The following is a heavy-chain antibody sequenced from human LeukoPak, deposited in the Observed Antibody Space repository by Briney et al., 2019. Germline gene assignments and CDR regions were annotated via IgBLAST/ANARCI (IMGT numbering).Heavy chain of an antibody. CDR2: ISYDGNNK. D-gene: IGHD3-16*01. J-gene: IGHJ4*02. CDR3: AKGAGGSYYDN. V-gene: IGHV3-30*04. CDR1: GFTFSSYA. Sequence: GGSLRLSCAASGFTFSSYAMHWVRQAPGKGLEWVAVISYDGNNKYYADSVKGRFTISRDNSKNTLYLQMSSLRVADTAVYYCAKGAGGSYYDNWGRGTLVTVSS.